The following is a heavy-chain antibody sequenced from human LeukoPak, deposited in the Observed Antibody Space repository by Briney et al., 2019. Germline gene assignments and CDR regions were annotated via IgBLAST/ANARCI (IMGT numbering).Heavy chain of an antibody. CDR2: MNPNSGNT. D-gene: IGHD4-17*01. J-gene: IGHJ4*02. Sequence: ASVKVSCKASGYTFTSYDINWVRQATGQGLEWMGWMNPNSGNTGYAQKFQGRVTMTRNTSISTAYMELSSLRSEDTAVYYCARGRDYGDWDDYWGRGTLVTVSS. V-gene: IGHV1-8*01. CDR3: ARGRDYGDWDDY. CDR1: GYTFTSYD.